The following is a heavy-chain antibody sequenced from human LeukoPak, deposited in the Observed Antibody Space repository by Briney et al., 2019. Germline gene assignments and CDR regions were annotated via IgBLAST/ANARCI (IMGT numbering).Heavy chain of an antibody. CDR2: IYYSGST. D-gene: IGHD6-13*01. V-gene: IGHV4-39*07. CDR1: GGSISSSSYY. Sequence: SETLSLTCTVSGGSISSSSYYWGWIRQPPGKGLEWIGSIYYSGSTYYNPSLKSRVTISVDTSKNQFSLKLSSVTAADTAVYYCARVGGGIEFLDPWGQGTLVTVSS. CDR3: ARVGGGIEFLDP. J-gene: IGHJ5*02.